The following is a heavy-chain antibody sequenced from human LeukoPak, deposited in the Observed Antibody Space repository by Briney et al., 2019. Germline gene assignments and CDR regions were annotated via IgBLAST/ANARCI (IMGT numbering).Heavy chain of an antibody. J-gene: IGHJ4*02. D-gene: IGHD6-13*01. CDR3: ARDGSSSWYGPPDY. V-gene: IGHV4-59*11. CDR2: IYYSGST. Sequence: SETLSLTCTVSGGSISSHYWSWIRQPPGKGLEWIGYIYYSGSTNYNPSLKSRVTISVDTSKNQFSLKLSSVTAADTAVYYCARDGSSSWYGPPDYWGQGTLVTVSS. CDR1: GGSISSHY.